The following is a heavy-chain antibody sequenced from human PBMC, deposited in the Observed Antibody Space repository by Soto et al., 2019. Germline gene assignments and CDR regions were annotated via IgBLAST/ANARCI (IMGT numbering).Heavy chain of an antibody. V-gene: IGHV4-59*08. J-gene: IGHJ6*03. CDR1: GDSLNDYN. Sequence: SETLSLTCTVSGDSLNDYNWSWIRQPPGKGLEWIGYISNSGGTRYNPSLKSRVTISVDTSKNQFSLKVGSVTAADTAVFYCARTFWSGSRLDYYYMDVWGKGTTVTVSS. CDR3: ARTFWSGSRLDYYYMDV. CDR2: ISNSGGT. D-gene: IGHD3-3*01.